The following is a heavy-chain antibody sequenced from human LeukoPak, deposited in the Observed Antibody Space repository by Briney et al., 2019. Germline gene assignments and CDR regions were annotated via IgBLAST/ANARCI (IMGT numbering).Heavy chain of an antibody. J-gene: IGHJ4*02. Sequence: SQTLSLTCDISGDSVSSNSAAWNWIRQSPLKGLEWLGRTYYRSKWYNDYAVSVKSRITINPDTSKNQFSLQLNSVTPEDTAVYYCTRGAPVGSSREFDYWGQGTLVTVSS. V-gene: IGHV6-1*01. CDR3: TRGAPVGSSREFDY. CDR2: TYYRSKWYN. CDR1: GDSVSSNSAA. D-gene: IGHD5-24*01.